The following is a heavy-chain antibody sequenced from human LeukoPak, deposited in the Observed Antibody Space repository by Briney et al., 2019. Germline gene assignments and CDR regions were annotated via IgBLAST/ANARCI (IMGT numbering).Heavy chain of an antibody. CDR1: GFTFSSYA. J-gene: IGHJ4*02. D-gene: IGHD4-23*01. CDR2: IASDGSSI. CDR3: ARPKGSTTVVTPDYFDY. Sequence: GGSLRLSCAASGFTFSSYAMSWVRQAPGKGLVWVSRIASDGSSITYADSVKGRFSISRDNAKNTLYLQMNSLRAEDTAVYYCARPKGSTTVVTPDYFDYWGQGTLVTVSS. V-gene: IGHV3-74*01.